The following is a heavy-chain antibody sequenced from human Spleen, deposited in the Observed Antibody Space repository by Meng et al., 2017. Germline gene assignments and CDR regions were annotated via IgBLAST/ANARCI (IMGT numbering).Heavy chain of an antibody. CDR2: IYYSGGT. Sequence: QVPPARWGAGLVERSGTLSRAWTVSGGSVSRGSCYWSWIRPPPGKGLGWIGYIYYSGGTHYNPSLKSRVTISVDTSKNQFSLKLNSVPAADTAVYYCETVGMGLDSWGQGILVTVSS. CDR3: ETVGMGLDS. V-gene: IGHV4-61*01. J-gene: IGHJ4*02. CDR1: GGSVSRGSCY. D-gene: IGHD7-27*01.